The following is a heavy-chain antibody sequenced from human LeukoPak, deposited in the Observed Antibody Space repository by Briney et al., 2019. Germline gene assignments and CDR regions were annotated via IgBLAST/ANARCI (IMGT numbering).Heavy chain of an antibody. CDR1: GFSLSTRGMC. CDR2: IDWDDDE. CDR3: ARTTTGSGSLDY. V-gene: IGHV2-70*11. Sequence: SGPALMKPTQTLTLTCTFSGFSLSTRGMCVSWIRQPPGKALAWLARIDWDDDEYYSTSLKTRLTISKDTSKNQVVLTMPNIAPVDTATYYCARTTTGSGSLDYWGQGTLVTVSS. J-gene: IGHJ4*02. D-gene: IGHD3-10*01.